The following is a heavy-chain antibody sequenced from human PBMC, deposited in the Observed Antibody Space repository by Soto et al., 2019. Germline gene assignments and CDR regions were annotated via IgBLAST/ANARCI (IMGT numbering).Heavy chain of an antibody. CDR2: INHSGST. J-gene: IGHJ6*02. Sequence: LSLTCAVYGGSFSGYYWSWIRQPPGKGLEWIGEINHSGSTNYNPSLKSRVTISVDTSKNQFSLKLSSVTAADTAVYYCARGQGVVVAAIRYYGMDVWGQGTTVTVSS. CDR3: ARGQGVVVAAIRYYGMDV. V-gene: IGHV4-34*01. CDR1: GGSFSGYY. D-gene: IGHD2-15*01.